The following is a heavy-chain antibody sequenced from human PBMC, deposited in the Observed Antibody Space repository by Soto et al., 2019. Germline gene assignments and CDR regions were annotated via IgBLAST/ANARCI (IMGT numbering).Heavy chain of an antibody. CDR1: GYSFTSYW. Sequence: GESLKISCKGSGYSFTSYWISWVRQMPGKGPEWMGRIDPSDSYTNYSPSFQGHVTISADKSISTAYLQWSSLKASDTAMYYCARQDSSPSHDYYYHGMDVWGQGTTVTVSS. J-gene: IGHJ6*02. CDR3: ARQDSSPSHDYYYHGMDV. V-gene: IGHV5-10-1*01. CDR2: IDPSDSYT. D-gene: IGHD6-6*01.